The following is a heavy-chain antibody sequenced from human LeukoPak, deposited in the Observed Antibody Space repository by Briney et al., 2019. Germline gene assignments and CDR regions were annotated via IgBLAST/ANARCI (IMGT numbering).Heavy chain of an antibody. V-gene: IGHV1-69*13. CDR3: ARERGPYSNYLDS. CDR2: IIPIFGTA. CDR1: GGTFSSYA. J-gene: IGHJ4*02. Sequence: SVKVSCKASGGTFSSYAISWVRQAPGQGLEWMGGIIPIFGTANYAQKFQGRVTITADESTSTAYMELSSLRSEDTSVYYCARERGPYSNYLDSGGRETLVPVSS. D-gene: IGHD4-11*01.